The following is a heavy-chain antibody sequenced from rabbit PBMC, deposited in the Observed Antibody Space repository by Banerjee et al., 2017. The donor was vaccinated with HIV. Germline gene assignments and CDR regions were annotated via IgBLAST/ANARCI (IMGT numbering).Heavy chain of an antibody. CDR3: ARAYGGSTYYVSNYYGMDL. CDR2: IYTGSSGST. D-gene: IGHD8-1*01. CDR1: GFSFSSSYW. J-gene: IGHJ6*01. V-gene: IGHV1S45*01. Sequence: QEQLEESGGDLVKPEGSLTLTCTASGFSFSSSYWICWVRQAPGKGLEWIACIYTGSSGSTYYASWAKGRFTISKTSSTTVTLQMTSLTAADTATYFCARAYGGSTYYVSNYYGMDLWGQGTLVTVS.